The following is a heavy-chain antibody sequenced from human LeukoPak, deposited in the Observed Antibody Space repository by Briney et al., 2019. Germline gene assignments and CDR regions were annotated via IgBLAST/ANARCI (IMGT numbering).Heavy chain of an antibody. V-gene: IGHV3-30-3*01. Sequence: PGGSLRLSCAASGFTFSSYAMHWVRQAPGKGLEWVAVISYDGSNKYYADSMKGRFTISRDNSKNTLYLQMNSLRAEDTAVYYCARGPPYYYYMDVWGKGTTVTVSS. CDR3: ARGPPYYYYMDV. J-gene: IGHJ6*03. CDR2: ISYDGSNK. CDR1: GFTFSSYA.